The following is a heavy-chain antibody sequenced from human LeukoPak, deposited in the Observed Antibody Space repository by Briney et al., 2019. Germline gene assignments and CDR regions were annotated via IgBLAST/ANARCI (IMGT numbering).Heavy chain of an antibody. CDR1: GFTFSRYW. Sequence: GGSLRLSCAASGFTFSRYWMHWVRQAPGKGLVWVSCIKSDGSSTSIADSAKGRFTISRDNAKNTVYLQMNSLRAEDTAVYYCVRDNRSYNFDYWGQGTLVTVSS. D-gene: IGHD1-26*01. J-gene: IGHJ4*02. CDR2: IKSDGSST. CDR3: VRDNRSYNFDY. V-gene: IGHV3-74*01.